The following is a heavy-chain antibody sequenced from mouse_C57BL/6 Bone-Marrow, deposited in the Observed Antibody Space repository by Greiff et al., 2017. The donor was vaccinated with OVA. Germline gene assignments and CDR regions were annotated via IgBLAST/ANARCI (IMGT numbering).Heavy chain of an antibody. J-gene: IGHJ2*01. Sequence: VQLKESGPVLVKPGPSVKISCKASGFTFTDYYMHWVKQSHGKSLEWIGLVYPYNGGTSYNQKFKGKATLTVDTSSSTAYMELNSLTSEDSAVYYCASLGPLYYGSLYYFDYWGQGTTLTVSS. CDR3: ASLGPLYYGSLYYFDY. CDR2: VYPYNGGT. CDR1: GFTFTDYY. D-gene: IGHD1-1*01. V-gene: IGHV1-36*01.